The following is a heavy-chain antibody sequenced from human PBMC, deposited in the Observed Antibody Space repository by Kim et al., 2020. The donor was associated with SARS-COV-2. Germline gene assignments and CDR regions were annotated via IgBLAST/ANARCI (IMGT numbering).Heavy chain of an antibody. V-gene: IGHV4-34*01. Sequence: NPSLKSRVTISVDTSKNQFSLKLSSVTAADTAVYYCARGLFIMVRGVIGYWGQGTLVTVSS. J-gene: IGHJ4*02. D-gene: IGHD3-10*01. CDR3: ARGLFIMVRGVIGY.